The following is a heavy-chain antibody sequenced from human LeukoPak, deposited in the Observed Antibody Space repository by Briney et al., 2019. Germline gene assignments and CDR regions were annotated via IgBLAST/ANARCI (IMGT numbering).Heavy chain of an antibody. Sequence: GASVKVSCKASGYTFTSYYMHWVRQAPGQGLEWMGIINPSGGSTSYAQKFQGGVTMTRDMSTSTVYMELSSLRSEDTAVYYCAREQVGGSGSYSQGWFDPWGQGTLVTVSS. V-gene: IGHV1-46*01. D-gene: IGHD3-10*01. J-gene: IGHJ5*02. CDR1: GYTFTSYY. CDR3: AREQVGGSGSYSQGWFDP. CDR2: INPSGGST.